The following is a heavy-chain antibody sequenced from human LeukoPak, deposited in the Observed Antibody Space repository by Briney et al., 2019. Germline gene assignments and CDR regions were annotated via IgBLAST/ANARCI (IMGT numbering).Heavy chain of an antibody. CDR3: ARDPTSGWSHFDY. CDR2: ISSSSSYI. V-gene: IGHV3-21*01. D-gene: IGHD6-19*01. J-gene: IGHJ4*02. CDR1: GFTFSSYS. Sequence: GGSLRLSCAASGFTFSSYSMNWVRQAPGDGLEWVSSISSSSSYIYYADSVKGRFTISRDNAKNSLYLQMNSLRAEDTAVYYCARDPTSGWSHFDYWGQGTLVTVSS.